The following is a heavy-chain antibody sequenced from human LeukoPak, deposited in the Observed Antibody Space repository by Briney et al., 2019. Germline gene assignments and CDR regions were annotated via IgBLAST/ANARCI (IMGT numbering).Heavy chain of an antibody. J-gene: IGHJ4*02. CDR3: AKTSRAYSNYDSPFDY. CDR1: GFTFSSYV. CDR2: ISRGGGTT. Sequence: RGSLRLSCAASGFTFSSYVMSWVRQAPGKGLEWVSAISRGGGTTYYADSVKGRFTISRDNSKNTLYLQMTSLRAEDTAVYYCAKTSRAYSNYDSPFDYWGQGTLVTVSS. V-gene: IGHV3-23*01. D-gene: IGHD5-12*01.